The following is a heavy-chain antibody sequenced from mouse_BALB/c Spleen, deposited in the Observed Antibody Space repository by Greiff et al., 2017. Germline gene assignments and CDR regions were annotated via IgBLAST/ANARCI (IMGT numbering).Heavy chain of an antibody. Sequence: VQLQQSGAELMKPGASVKISCKATGYTFSSYWIEWVKQRPGHGLEWIGEILPGSGSTNYNEKFKGKATFTADTSSNTAYMQLSSLTSEDSAVYYCARSGDGYLAWFAYWGQGTLVTVSA. CDR3: ARSGDGYLAWFAY. CDR1: GYTFSSYW. CDR2: ILPGSGST. D-gene: IGHD2-3*01. V-gene: IGHV1-9*01. J-gene: IGHJ3*01.